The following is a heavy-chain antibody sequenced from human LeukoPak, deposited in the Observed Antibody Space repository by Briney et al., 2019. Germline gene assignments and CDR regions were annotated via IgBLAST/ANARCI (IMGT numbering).Heavy chain of an antibody. CDR3: ARTLGPTPDFDY. J-gene: IGHJ4*02. CDR1: GYTFTSYD. V-gene: IGHV1-18*01. D-gene: IGHD1-26*01. Sequence: ASVKVSCKASGYTFTSYDITWVRQAPGQGLEWMGWISVYNGNTNSAQKFQGRVTMTTDTSTSTAYMELGSLRSGDTAVYYCARTLGPTPDFDYWGQGTLVTVSS. CDR2: ISVYNGNT.